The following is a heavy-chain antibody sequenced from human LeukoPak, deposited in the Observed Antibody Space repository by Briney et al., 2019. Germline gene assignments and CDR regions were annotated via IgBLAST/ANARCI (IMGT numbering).Heavy chain of an antibody. Sequence: GGSLRLSCAASGFTFSNYWMHWVRQAPGKGLVWVSRINSDGINTSYADSVKGRFTISRDNAKNTLNLQMNSLRAEDTAVYYCARVRPASRGGYFDYWGQGTLVTVSS. CDR3: ARVRPASRGGYFDY. CDR1: GFTFSNYW. D-gene: IGHD3-16*01. CDR2: INSDGINT. V-gene: IGHV3-74*01. J-gene: IGHJ4*02.